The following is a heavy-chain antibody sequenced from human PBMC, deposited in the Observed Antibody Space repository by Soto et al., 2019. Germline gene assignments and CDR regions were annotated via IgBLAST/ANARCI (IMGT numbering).Heavy chain of an antibody. CDR2: IIPIFGTA. CDR3: VRGSPYYYDSSGYYLNWFDP. Sequence: QVQLVQSGAEVKKPGSSVKVSCKASGGTFSSYAISWVRQAPGQGLEWMGGIIPIFGTANYAQKFQGRVTITADKSTSTAYMELSSLRSEDTAVYYCVRGSPYYYDSSGYYLNWFDPWGQGTLVTVSS. V-gene: IGHV1-69*06. D-gene: IGHD3-22*01. J-gene: IGHJ5*02. CDR1: GGTFSSYA.